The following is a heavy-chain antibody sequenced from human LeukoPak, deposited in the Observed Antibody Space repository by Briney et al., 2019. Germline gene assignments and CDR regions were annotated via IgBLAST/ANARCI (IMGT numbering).Heavy chain of an antibody. CDR2: IWYDGSNT. V-gene: IGHV3-33*01. Sequence: GGSLRLSCAASGFSFRSYGMHWVRQAPGKGLEWVALIWYDGSNTHYADSVKGRFTISRDNSKNTLYLQMNSLRVEDTAVYYCARDQSPVGSGLDASDIWGQGTMVTVSS. J-gene: IGHJ3*02. CDR3: ARDQSPVGSGLDASDI. CDR1: GFSFRSYG. D-gene: IGHD5-12*01.